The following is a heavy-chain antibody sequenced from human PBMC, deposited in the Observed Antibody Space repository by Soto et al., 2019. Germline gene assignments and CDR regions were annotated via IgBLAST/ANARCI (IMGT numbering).Heavy chain of an antibody. V-gene: IGHV3-23*01. CDR2: ISGSGGST. CDR1: GFTFSSYA. Sequence: EVQLLESGGGLVQPGGSLRLSCAASGFTFSSYAMSWVRQAPGKGLEWVSAISGSGGSTYYADSVKGRFTISRDNSKNTLHLQMNSLGAEDTAVYYCAKDYDFWSDYYIRNYFDYWGQGTLVTVSS. D-gene: IGHD3-3*01. CDR3: AKDYDFWSDYYIRNYFDY. J-gene: IGHJ4*02.